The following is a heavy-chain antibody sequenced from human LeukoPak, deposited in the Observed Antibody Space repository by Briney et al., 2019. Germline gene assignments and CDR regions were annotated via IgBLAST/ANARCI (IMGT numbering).Heavy chain of an antibody. Sequence: NASETLSLTCAVYGGSFSGYYWSWIRQPPGKGLEWIGEINHSGSTNYNPSLKSRVTISVDTSKNQFSLKLSSVTAADTAVYYCARVRNYCSSTSCYRRGADYYYYMDVWGKGTTVTVSS. CDR2: INHSGST. V-gene: IGHV4-34*01. J-gene: IGHJ6*03. D-gene: IGHD2-2*02. CDR3: ARVRNYCSSTSCYRRGADYYYYMDV. CDR1: GGSFSGYY.